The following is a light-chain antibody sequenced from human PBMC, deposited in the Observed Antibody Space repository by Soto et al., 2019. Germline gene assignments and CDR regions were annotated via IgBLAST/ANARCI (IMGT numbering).Light chain of an antibody. V-gene: IGLV2-14*01. Sequence: QSALTQPASVSGSPGQSITISCTGTSSDVGGYKYVSWYQHHPGKAPKLMIYEVSNRPSGVSNRFSGSKSGNTAILTISGLQAEDEADYHCSSYTVFNTLVFGGGTQLTVL. CDR1: SSDVGGYKY. CDR3: SSYTVFNTLV. CDR2: EVS. J-gene: IGLJ3*02.